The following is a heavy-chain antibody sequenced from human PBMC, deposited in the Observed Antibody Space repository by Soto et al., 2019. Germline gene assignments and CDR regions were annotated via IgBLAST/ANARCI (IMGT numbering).Heavy chain of an antibody. CDR1: GGSISSSSYY. J-gene: IGHJ4*02. D-gene: IGHD3-16*01. CDR3: ARQGGPHFDY. V-gene: IGHV4-39*01. CDR2: IYYSGST. Sequence: QLQLQESGPGLVKPSETLSLTCTVSGGSISSSSYYWGWIRQPPGKGLEWIGSIYYSGSTYYNPSLRSRVTISVDTSKNQFPLKLSSVPAADTAVYYCARQGGPHFDYWGQGTLVTVSS.